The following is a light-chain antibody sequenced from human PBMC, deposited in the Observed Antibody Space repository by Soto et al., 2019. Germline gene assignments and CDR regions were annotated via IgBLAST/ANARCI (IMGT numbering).Light chain of an antibody. J-gene: IGLJ1*01. CDR2: AVS. V-gene: IGLV2-14*01. Sequence: QSVLTQPASVSGSPGQSITISCTGTNSDVGGYNYVSWYQQHPGKAPKLMIYAVSHRPSGVSNRFSGSKSGNTASLTISGLQAEDEATYYCSSYTSSSTYVFGTGTKLTVL. CDR1: NSDVGGYNY. CDR3: SSYTSSSTYV.